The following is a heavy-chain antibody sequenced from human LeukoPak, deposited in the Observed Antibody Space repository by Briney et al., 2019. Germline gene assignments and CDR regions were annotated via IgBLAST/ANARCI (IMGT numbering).Heavy chain of an antibody. CDR2: ISGIGGRT. Sequence: PGGSLRLSCAASGFTFSNYGMSWVRQAPGKGLEWVTPISGIGGRTYYADSVKGRFTISRDNSKNTLYLQMNSLRAEDTAVYYCAKDNTMVRGAPTFDYWGQGTLVTVSS. CDR3: AKDNTMVRGAPTFDY. V-gene: IGHV3-23*01. J-gene: IGHJ4*02. CDR1: GFTFSNYG. D-gene: IGHD3-10*01.